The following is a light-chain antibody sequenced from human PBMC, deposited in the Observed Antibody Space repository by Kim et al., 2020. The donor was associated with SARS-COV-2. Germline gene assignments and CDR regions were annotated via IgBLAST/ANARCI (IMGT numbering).Light chain of an antibody. CDR3: QQYYGTPFT. V-gene: IGKV4-1*01. J-gene: IGKJ4*01. CDR2: WAS. Sequence: DIVMTQSPDSLAVSLGERATINCKASQSVLYSSNNKNYLAWYQRKPGQPPKLLIYWASTRESGVPDRFSGSGSGTDFTLTISSLQAEDVAVYYCQQYYGTPFTFGGGTKV. CDR1: QSVLYSSNNKNY.